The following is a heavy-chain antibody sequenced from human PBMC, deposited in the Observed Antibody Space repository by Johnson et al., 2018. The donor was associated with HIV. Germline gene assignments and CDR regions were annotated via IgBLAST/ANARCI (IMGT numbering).Heavy chain of an antibody. CDR1: GFAFSGYA. D-gene: IGHD3-10*01. CDR3: AKDQRFRELLLYGAFDI. J-gene: IGHJ3*02. CDR2: ISSSGSTI. V-gene: IGHV3-48*04. Sequence: VQLVESGGGVVQPRRSLRLSCAASGFAFSGYALHWVRQAPGKGLEWVSYISSSGSTIYYADSVKGRFTISRDNAKNTLYLQMNSLRAEDTAVYYCAKDQRFRELLLYGAFDIWGQGTMVTVSS.